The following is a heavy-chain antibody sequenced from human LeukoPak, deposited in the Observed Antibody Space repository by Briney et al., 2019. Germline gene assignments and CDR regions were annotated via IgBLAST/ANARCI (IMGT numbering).Heavy chain of an antibody. CDR1: GGSISSGSYY. CDR3: AREGLNMVRGVIPKEAWGWFDP. CDR2: IYSSGST. V-gene: IGHV4-61*02. D-gene: IGHD3-10*01. Sequence: PSETLSLTCTVSGGSISSGSYYWNWIRQPAGKGLEWIGRIYSSGSTNYNPSLKSRVTISVDTSKNQFSLKLSSVTAADTAVYYCAREGLNMVRGVIPKEAWGWFDPWGQGTLVTVSS. J-gene: IGHJ5*02.